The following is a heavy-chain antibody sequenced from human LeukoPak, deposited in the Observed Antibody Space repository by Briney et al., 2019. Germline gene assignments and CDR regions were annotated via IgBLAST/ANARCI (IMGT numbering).Heavy chain of an antibody. D-gene: IGHD2-15*01. CDR2: INPNSGGT. V-gene: IGHV1-2*02. J-gene: IGHJ4*02. CDR3: ARERTLTSCYDY. Sequence: ASVKVSCKASGYTFTSYPISWVRQAPGQGLEWMGWINPNSGGTNYAQKFQGRVTMTRDTSISTAYMELSRLRSDDTAVYYCARERTLTSCYDYWGQGTLVTVSS. CDR1: GYTFTSYP.